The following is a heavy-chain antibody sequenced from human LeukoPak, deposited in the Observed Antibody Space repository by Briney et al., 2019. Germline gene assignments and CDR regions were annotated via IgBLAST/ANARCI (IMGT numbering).Heavy chain of an antibody. CDR2: IYSGGSGT. Sequence: GGSLRLTCAASGFPLSSYWMHWVRQTAGKGLVWVSRIYSGGSGTSYADSVEGRFTISRDNAKNILYLQMNSLRAEDTALYYCATSLGPLTEYWGQGTLVTVSS. CDR1: GFPLSSYW. D-gene: IGHD7-27*01. J-gene: IGHJ4*02. V-gene: IGHV3-74*01. CDR3: ATSLGPLTEY.